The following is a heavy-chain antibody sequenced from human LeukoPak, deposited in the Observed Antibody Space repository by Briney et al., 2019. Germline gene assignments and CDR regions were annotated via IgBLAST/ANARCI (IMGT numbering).Heavy chain of an antibody. Sequence: GGSLRLSCADSGFTLSSYNMNWVRQAPGQGLEWVSFISSSSTNIYYADSVKGRFTISRDNAKNSVYLQMNNLRAEDTAVYYCASADILTGYYDNDAFDIWGQGTMVTVSS. CDR1: GFTLSSYN. V-gene: IGHV3-21*06. D-gene: IGHD3-9*01. J-gene: IGHJ3*02. CDR3: ASADILTGYYDNDAFDI. CDR2: ISSSSTNI.